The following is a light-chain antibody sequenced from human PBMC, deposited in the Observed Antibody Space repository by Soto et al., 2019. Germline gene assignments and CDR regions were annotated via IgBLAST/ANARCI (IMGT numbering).Light chain of an antibody. V-gene: IGKV1-39*01. CDR1: QSVHNN. CDR2: GAS. J-gene: IGKJ1*01. Sequence: DIQLTQSPPSLSASIGDRVTITCRTSQSVHNNLNWYQQKPGKAPRLLIHGASSLETGVPSRFSGSGSGADYTLTISGLQPEDFATYFCQHVYSPLTFGRGTKVEIK. CDR3: QHVYSPLT.